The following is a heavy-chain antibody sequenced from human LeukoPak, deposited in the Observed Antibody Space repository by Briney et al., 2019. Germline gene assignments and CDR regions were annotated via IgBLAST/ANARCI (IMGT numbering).Heavy chain of an antibody. V-gene: IGHV3-21*01. Sequence: GGSLRLSCAASGFTFSSYNMNWVRQAPGKGLEWLSSITSSSSYIYYADSVKGRFTISRDNAKNSLYLQMNSLRDEDTAVYYCARDPYSGSYGDYYYYYMDVWGKGTTVTISS. J-gene: IGHJ6*03. CDR1: GFTFSSYN. CDR2: ITSSSSYI. CDR3: ARDPYSGSYGDYYYYYMDV. D-gene: IGHD1-26*01.